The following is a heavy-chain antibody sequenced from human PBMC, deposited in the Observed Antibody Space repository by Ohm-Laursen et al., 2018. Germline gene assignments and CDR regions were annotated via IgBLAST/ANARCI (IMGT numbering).Heavy chain of an antibody. J-gene: IGHJ4*02. CDR1: GYTFTGYY. V-gene: IGHV1-2*02. CDR2: INPNSGGT. Sequence: ASVKVSCKASGYTFTGYYMHWVRQAPGQGLEWMGWINPNSGGTNYAQKFQGRVTMTRDTSISTAYMELSRLRSDDTAVYYCARAASGKQWPHNWGQGTLVTVSS. D-gene: IGHD6-19*01. CDR3: ARAASGKQWPHN.